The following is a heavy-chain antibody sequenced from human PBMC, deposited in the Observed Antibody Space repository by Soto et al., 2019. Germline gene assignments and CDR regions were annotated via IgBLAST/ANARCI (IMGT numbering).Heavy chain of an antibody. CDR3: ARVSTGTWLQGWFVP. D-gene: IGHD5-12*01. CDR2: IYYSGST. J-gene: IGHJ5*02. CDR1: GASISSGGYY. Sequence: SETLSLTGTVSGASISSGGYYWSWIRQHQGKGLEWIVNIYYSGSTYYNPSLNRRVTISVDTSKNQFSLKLSSVTAADTAVYYCARVSTGTWLQGWFVPGGQGTLVTVSS. V-gene: IGHV4-31*03.